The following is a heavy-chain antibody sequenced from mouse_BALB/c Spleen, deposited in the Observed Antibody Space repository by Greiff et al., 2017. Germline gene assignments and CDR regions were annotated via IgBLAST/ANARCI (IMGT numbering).Heavy chain of an antibody. V-gene: IGHV2-6-5*01. J-gene: IGHJ4*01. CDR2: IWGGGST. CDR3: AKHYGNYYYYAMDY. Sequence: VKLMESGPGLVAPSQSLSITCTVSGFSLTDYGVRWIRQPPGKGLEWLGVIWGGGSTDYNSALKSRLSISKDNSKSQVFLKMNSLQTDDTAMYYCAKHYGNYYYYAMDYWGQGTSVTVSS. D-gene: IGHD2-1*01. CDR1: GFSLTDYG.